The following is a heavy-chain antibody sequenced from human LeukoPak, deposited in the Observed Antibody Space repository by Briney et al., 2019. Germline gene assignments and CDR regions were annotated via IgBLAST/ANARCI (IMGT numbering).Heavy chain of an antibody. CDR2: INHSGST. CDR3: ARRGYSGYDTYYFDY. CDR1: GGSFSGYY. Sequence: SETLSLTCAVYGGSFSGYYWSWIRQPPGKGLEWIGEINHSGSTNYNPSLKSRVTISVDTSKNQFSLKPSSVTAADTAVYYCARRGYSGYDTYYFDYWGQGTLVTVSS. D-gene: IGHD5-12*01. V-gene: IGHV4-34*01. J-gene: IGHJ4*02.